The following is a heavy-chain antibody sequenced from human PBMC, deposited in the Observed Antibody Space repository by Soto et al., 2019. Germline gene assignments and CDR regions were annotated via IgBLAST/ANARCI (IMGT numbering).Heavy chain of an antibody. Sequence: SETLSLTCAVYGGFLSESYWTWIRQPPGKGLEWIGEINHVGGTNYNPSLKSRVTMSVDTSQNQFSLRLISVTAADTTMYFCVRIRYQLPSSVLWLDPWGQGTPVTVSS. D-gene: IGHD3-16*01. CDR1: GGFLSESY. J-gene: IGHJ5*02. CDR2: INHVGGT. CDR3: VRIRYQLPSSVLWLDP. V-gene: IGHV4-34*01.